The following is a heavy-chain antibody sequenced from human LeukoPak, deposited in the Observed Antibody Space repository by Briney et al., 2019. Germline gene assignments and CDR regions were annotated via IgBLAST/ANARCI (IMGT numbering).Heavy chain of an antibody. V-gene: IGHV3-48*03. CDR2: ISGPSI. CDR3: ARVQTAVAGTFLRYLDY. J-gene: IGHJ4*02. Sequence: GGSLRLSCAASGFILSAYEMNWVRQAPGKGLEWVSYISGPSIQYADSVKGRFTISRDPAKNSLYLQMNSLRAEDTAVYYCARVQTAVAGTFLRYLDYWGQGTLVTVSS. D-gene: IGHD6-19*01. CDR1: GFILSAYE.